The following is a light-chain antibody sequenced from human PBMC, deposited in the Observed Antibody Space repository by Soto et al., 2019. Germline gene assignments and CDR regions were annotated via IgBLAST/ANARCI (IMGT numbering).Light chain of an antibody. CDR1: SSNIGNNY. V-gene: IGLV1-51*01. Sequence: QSVLTQPPSVSAAPGQKVTISCSGSSSNIGNNYVSWYQQLPGTAPKLLIYDNNKRPSGIPDRFSGSKSGTSATLGITGLQTGDEADYYCSSFASTHTYVFGTGTKLTVL. J-gene: IGLJ1*01. CDR3: SSFASTHTYV. CDR2: DNN.